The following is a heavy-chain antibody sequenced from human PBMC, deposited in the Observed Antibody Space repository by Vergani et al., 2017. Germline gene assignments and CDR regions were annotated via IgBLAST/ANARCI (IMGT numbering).Heavy chain of an antibody. D-gene: IGHD3-3*01. CDR2: IRYDGSNK. CDR3: ARGGYYDFWSGYSLLDY. CDR1: GFTFSSYA. Sequence: VQLLESGGGLVQPGGSLRLSCAASGFTFSSYAMSWVRQAPGNGLEWVAVIRYDGSNKYYADSVKGRFTISRDNSKNTLYLQMNSLRAEDTAVYYGARGGYYDFWSGYSLLDYWGQGTLVTVSS. V-gene: IGHV3-33*08. J-gene: IGHJ4*02.